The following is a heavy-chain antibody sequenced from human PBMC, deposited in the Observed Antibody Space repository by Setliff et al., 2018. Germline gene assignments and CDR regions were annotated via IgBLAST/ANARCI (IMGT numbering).Heavy chain of an antibody. V-gene: IGHV3-21*01. CDR1: GFNFNIYT. CDR2: ISSSSTYI. J-gene: IGHJ5*02. D-gene: IGHD2-2*01. CDR3: VRERDPLKSSYDGLDR. Sequence: ESLKISCAASGFNFNIYTINWVRRAPGKGLQWVSSISSSSTYIQYVEPVKGRFTISRDNAAKSVSLQMNSLRAEDTGVYFCVRERDPLKSSYDGLDRWGQGTQVTVSS.